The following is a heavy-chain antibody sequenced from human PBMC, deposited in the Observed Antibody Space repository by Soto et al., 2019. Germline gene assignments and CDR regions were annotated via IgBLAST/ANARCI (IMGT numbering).Heavy chain of an antibody. CDR3: AKANDFWSGLIDH. J-gene: IGHJ4*02. V-gene: IGHV3-23*01. Sequence: GGSLRLSCAASGFSFSSYAMSWVRQAPGKGLEWVSVISGSGDTTYYADSVKGRFTISRDNSKNTLYLQMNSLRAEDTAVYYCAKANDFWSGLIDHWGQGTQVTVSS. D-gene: IGHD3-3*01. CDR2: ISGSGDTT. CDR1: GFSFSSYA.